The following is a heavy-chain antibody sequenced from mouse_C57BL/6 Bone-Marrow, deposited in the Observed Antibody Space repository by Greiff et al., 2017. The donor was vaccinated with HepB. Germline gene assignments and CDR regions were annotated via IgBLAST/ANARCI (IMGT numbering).Heavy chain of an antibody. V-gene: IGHV5-4*01. J-gene: IGHJ4*01. CDR3: ARPMVTTGGYAMDY. CDR1: GFTFSSYA. Sequence: EVQVVESGGGLVKPGGSLKLSCAASGFTFSSYAMSWVRQTPEKRLEWVATISDGGSYTYYPDNVKGRFTISRDNAKNNLYLQMSHLKSEDTAMYYCARPMVTTGGYAMDYWGQGTSVTVSS. D-gene: IGHD2-2*01. CDR2: ISDGGSYT.